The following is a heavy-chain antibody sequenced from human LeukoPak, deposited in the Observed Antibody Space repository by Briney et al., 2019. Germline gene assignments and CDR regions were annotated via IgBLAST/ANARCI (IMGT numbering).Heavy chain of an antibody. CDR1: RFIFSSYG. V-gene: IGHV3-30*02. D-gene: IGHD1-26*01. CDR3: VRDTSVGAAYFDF. Sequence: GGSLRLPCAASRFIFSSYGMHWVRQAPGKGLEWVAYIRYDGTDKYYADSVTGRFTISRDNSKKTLSLQMTSLRPDDTAVYYCVRDTSVGAAYFDFWGQGALVAVSS. CDR2: IRYDGTDK. J-gene: IGHJ4*02.